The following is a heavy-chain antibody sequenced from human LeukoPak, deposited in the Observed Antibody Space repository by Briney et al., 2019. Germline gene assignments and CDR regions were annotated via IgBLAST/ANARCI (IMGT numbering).Heavy chain of an antibody. Sequence: ASVKVSCKASGYTFTSYYMHWVRQAPGQGLEWMGIINPSGGSTSYAQKFQGRVTMTRDTSTSTVYMELSSLRSEDTAVYYRARDIGRVDYYDSSGPRAYYFDYWGQGTLVTVSS. CDR3: ARDIGRVDYYDSSGPRAYYFDY. D-gene: IGHD3-22*01. J-gene: IGHJ4*02. V-gene: IGHV1-46*01. CDR2: INPSGGST. CDR1: GYTFTSYY.